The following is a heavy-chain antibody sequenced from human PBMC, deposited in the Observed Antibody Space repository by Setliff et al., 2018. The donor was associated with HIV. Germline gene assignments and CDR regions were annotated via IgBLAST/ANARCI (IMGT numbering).Heavy chain of an antibody. CDR1: GFSFGDYW. V-gene: IGHV3-7*03. CDR3: ARAYYHHSGAYWSTDYYYSYIDV. Sequence: GGSLRLSCACSGFSFGDYWMTWVRQAPGKGLEWVASIREDATSKYYVGPAKGRFTISRDNAKNSLYLQMDSLRAEDTAVYYCARAYYHHSGAYWSTDYYYSYIDVWGKGTTVTVSS. CDR2: IREDATSK. D-gene: IGHD3-22*01. J-gene: IGHJ6*03.